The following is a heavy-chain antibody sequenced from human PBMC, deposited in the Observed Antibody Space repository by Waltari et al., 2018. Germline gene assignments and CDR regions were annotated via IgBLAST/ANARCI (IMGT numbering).Heavy chain of an antibody. CDR3: ATGKHYDSSGYYPLGY. D-gene: IGHD3-22*01. J-gene: IGHJ4*02. CDR2: IYYSGST. Sequence: QVQLQESGPGLVKPSETLSLTCTVSGGSISSYYWSWIRQPPGKGLEWIGYIYYSGSTNYNPSLKSRVTISVDTSKNQFSLKLSSLRSEDTAVYYCATGKHYDSSGYYPLGYWGQGTLVTVSS. CDR1: GGSISSYY. V-gene: IGHV4-59*01.